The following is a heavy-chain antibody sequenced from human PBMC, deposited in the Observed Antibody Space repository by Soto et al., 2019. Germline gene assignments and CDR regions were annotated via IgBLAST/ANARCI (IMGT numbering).Heavy chain of an antibody. CDR1: GGSISSSSYY. V-gene: IGHV4-39*01. CDR3: ARHTGAARYCSGGSCDPGAFDY. Sequence: QLQLQESGPGLVKPSETLSLTCTVSGGSISSSSYYWGWIRQPPGKGLEWIGSIYYSGSTYYNPSLKVRVTIPVDTSKNQFPLKLSSVTAADTAVYYCARHTGAARYCSGGSCDPGAFDYWGQGTLVTVSS. CDR2: IYYSGST. J-gene: IGHJ4*02. D-gene: IGHD2-15*01.